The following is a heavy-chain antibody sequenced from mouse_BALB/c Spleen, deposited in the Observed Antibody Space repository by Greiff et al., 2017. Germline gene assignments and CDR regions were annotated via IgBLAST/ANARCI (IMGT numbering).Heavy chain of an antibody. D-gene: IGHD2-14*01. Sequence: EVTLMESGGGLVQPGGSRKLSCAASGFTFSSFGMHWVRQAPEKGLEWVAYISSGSSTIYYADTVKGRFTISRDNPKNTLFLQMTSLRSEDTAMYYCARSKGNYFDDWGQGTTLTVSS. CDR2: ISSGSSTI. V-gene: IGHV5-17*02. J-gene: IGHJ2*01. CDR1: GFTFSSFG. CDR3: ARSKGNYFDD.